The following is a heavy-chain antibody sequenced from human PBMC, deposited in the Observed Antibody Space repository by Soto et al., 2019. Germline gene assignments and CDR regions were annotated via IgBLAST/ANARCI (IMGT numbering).Heavy chain of an antibody. V-gene: IGHV1-69*01. D-gene: IGHD1-26*01. CDR2: IVPMLGTP. CDR1: GGTFDNFI. Sequence: QVQLVQSGAEVKEPGSSVRVSCKASGGTFDNFIMNWVRQTPGRGLEWMGGIVPMLGTPTYAEKFKGRVTSSATGSTSTMYMEVTSLRSEDTAIYYGARNGTYSSSLSQYSGMDVWGQGTTVTVSS. J-gene: IGHJ6*02. CDR3: ARNGTYSSSLSQYSGMDV.